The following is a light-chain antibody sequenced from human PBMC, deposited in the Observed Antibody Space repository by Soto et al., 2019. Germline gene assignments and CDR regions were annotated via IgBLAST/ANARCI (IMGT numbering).Light chain of an antibody. J-gene: IGKJ4*01. V-gene: IGKV1-8*01. CDR1: QGISSY. CDR2: AAS. CDR3: QQYYSYPPT. Sequence: AIRMTQSPSSFSASTGDRVTITCRASQGISSYLAWYQQKPGKAPKLLIYAASTLQSGVPSRFSGSGSGTDFTLTISCLQSEGFATYYCQQYYSYPPTFGGGTKVEIK.